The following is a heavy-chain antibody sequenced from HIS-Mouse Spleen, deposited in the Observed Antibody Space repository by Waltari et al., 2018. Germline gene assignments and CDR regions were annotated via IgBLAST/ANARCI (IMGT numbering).Heavy chain of an antibody. V-gene: IGHV3-30*18. J-gene: IGHJ4*02. CDR3: AKDKHHAFDY. CDR1: GFTFSNYG. Sequence: QVQLVESGGGVVQPGRSLRLSCAASGFTFSNYGMHWVRQAPGKGLGWVAVISYDGSNKYYADSVKGRFTISRDNSKNTLYLQMNSLRAEDTAVYYCAKDKHHAFDYWGQGTLVTVSS. CDR2: ISYDGSNK.